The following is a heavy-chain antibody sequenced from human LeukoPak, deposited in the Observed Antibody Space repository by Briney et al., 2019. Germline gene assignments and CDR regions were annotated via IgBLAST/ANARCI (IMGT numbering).Heavy chain of an antibody. V-gene: IGHV3-13*01. D-gene: IGHD6-25*01. CDR2: IGTAGDT. CDR1: GFTFSSYD. Sequence: GGSLRLSCAASGFTFSSYDMHWVRQATGKGLEWVSAIGTAGDTYYPGSVKGRFTISRENAKNSLYLQMNSLRAGDTAVYYCAKVLTARSGGYDAFDIWGQGTMVTVSS. CDR3: AKVLTARSGGYDAFDI. J-gene: IGHJ3*02.